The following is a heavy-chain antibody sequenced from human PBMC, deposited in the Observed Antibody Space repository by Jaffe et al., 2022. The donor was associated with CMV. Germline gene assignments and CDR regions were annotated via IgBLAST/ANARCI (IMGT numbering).Heavy chain of an antibody. V-gene: IGHV3-23*01. Sequence: EVQLLESGGGLVQPGGSLRLSCAASGFTFSSYAMSWVRQAPGKGLEWVSAISGSGGSTYYADSVKGRFTISRDNSKNTLYLQMNSLRAEDTAVYYCAKCAGANWNDALGRFDYWGQGTLVTVSS. D-gene: IGHD1-20*01. CDR1: GFTFSSYA. J-gene: IGHJ4*02. CDR3: AKCAGANWNDALGRFDY. CDR2: ISGSGGST.